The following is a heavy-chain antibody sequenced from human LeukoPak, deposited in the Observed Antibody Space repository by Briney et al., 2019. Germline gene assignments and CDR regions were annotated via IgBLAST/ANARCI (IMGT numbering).Heavy chain of an antibody. Sequence: SETLSLTCAVYGGSFSGYYWSWIRQPPGKGLEWIGEINHSGSTNYNPSLKSRVTISVDTSKNQFSLKLSSVTAADTAVYYCARRSLWLVKSGFDPWGQGTLVTVSS. CDR1: GGSFSGYY. V-gene: IGHV4-34*01. D-gene: IGHD6-19*01. CDR2: INHSGST. J-gene: IGHJ5*02. CDR3: ARRSLWLVKSGFDP.